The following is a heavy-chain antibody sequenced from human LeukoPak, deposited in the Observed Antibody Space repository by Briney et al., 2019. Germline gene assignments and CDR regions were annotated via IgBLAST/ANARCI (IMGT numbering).Heavy chain of an antibody. J-gene: IGHJ4*02. CDR1: GYTFTGYY. CDR3: AREDGDGYNYFDY. V-gene: IGHV1-2*02. D-gene: IGHD5-24*01. Sequence: ASVKVSCKASGYTFTGYYMHWVRQAPGQGLEWMGWINPNSGGTNYAQKFQGRVTMTRDTSISTAYMELSRLRSDDTAVYYCAREDGDGYNYFDYWGQGTLVTVSS. CDR2: INPNSGGT.